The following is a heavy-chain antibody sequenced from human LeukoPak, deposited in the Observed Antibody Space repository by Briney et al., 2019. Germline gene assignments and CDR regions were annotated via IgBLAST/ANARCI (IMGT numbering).Heavy chain of an antibody. J-gene: IGHJ5*02. D-gene: IGHD4-23*01. CDR1: GCTFTGYY. CDR2: INPNSGGT. CDR3: ARDPTVVSSRPNWFDP. V-gene: IGHV1-2*02. Sequence: VASVEVSCKASGCTFTGYYMHWVRQAPGQGLEWMGWINPNSGGTNYAQKFQGRVTMTRDTSISTAYMELSRLRSDDTAVYYCARDPTVVSSRPNWFDPWGQGTLVTVSS.